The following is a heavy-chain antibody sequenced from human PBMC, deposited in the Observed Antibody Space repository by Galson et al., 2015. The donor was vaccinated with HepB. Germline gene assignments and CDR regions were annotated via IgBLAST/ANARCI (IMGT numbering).Heavy chain of an antibody. V-gene: IGHV3-23*01. J-gene: IGHJ4*02. Sequence: SLRLSCAASGFTFSSYAMSWVRQAPGKGLEWVSAISGSGGSTYYADSVKGRFTISRDNSKNTLYLQMNSLRAEDTAVYYCAKGMGAGDSSGYMRAHDYWGQGTLVTVSS. CDR2: ISGSGGST. D-gene: IGHD3-22*01. CDR3: AKGMGAGDSSGYMRAHDY. CDR1: GFTFSSYA.